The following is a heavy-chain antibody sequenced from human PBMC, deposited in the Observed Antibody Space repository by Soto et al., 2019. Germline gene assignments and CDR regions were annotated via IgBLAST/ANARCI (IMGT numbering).Heavy chain of an antibody. CDR2: TYYRSRWYS. D-gene: IGHD2-15*01. Sequence: SQTLSLTCVISGDSVSSSSVAWNWVRQSPSRGLEWLGRTYYRSRWYSDFAVSVRGRIVINADTSKNQFSLQLYSVTPEDTAVYFCARSEEDSDYYYYGLDVWGQGTTVTVSS. CDR3: ARSEEDSDYYYYGLDV. J-gene: IGHJ6*02. CDR1: GDSVSSSSVA. V-gene: IGHV6-1*01.